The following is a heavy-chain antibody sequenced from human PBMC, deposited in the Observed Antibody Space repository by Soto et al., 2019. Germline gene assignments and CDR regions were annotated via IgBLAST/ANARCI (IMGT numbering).Heavy chain of an antibody. V-gene: IGHV1-69*02. CDR2: IIPILGIA. Sequence: QVQLVQSGAEVKKPGSSVKVSCKASGGTFSSYTISWVRQAPGQGLEWMGRIIPILGIANYAQKFQGRVTITADKSTSTAYMELSSLRSEDTAVYYCARHTKVTTLWFDPWGQGTLVTVSP. CDR3: ARHTKVTTLWFDP. CDR1: GGTFSSYT. D-gene: IGHD4-17*01. J-gene: IGHJ5*02.